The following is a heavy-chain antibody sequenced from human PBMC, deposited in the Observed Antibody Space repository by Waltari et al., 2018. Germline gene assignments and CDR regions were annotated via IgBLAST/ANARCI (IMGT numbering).Heavy chain of an antibody. CDR2: IHGSGRT. V-gene: IGHV4-4*02. D-gene: IGHD2-15*01. Sequence: QLQLQQSGPGLVKPSESLSLTCAVSGYSMNRNNWWSWVRQSPGKGLEWIGQIHGSGRTNYNPSLEGRVTVSSDTSNNQFSLKVSYATAADTAVYYCARDRGRGLYLDSWGQGSLVTVSP. J-gene: IGHJ4*02. CDR1: GYSMNRNNW. CDR3: ARDRGRGLYLDS.